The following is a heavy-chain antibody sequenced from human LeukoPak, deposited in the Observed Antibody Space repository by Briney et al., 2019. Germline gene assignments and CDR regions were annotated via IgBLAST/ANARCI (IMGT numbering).Heavy chain of an antibody. J-gene: IGHJ4*02. Sequence: ASVRVSCKASGYTFTSYDINWVRQAPGQGLEWMGWMNPNSGNTGYAQKFQGRVTMTRDMSTSTVYMELSSLRSEDTAVYYCARDFSGYIDYWGQGTLVTVSS. CDR3: ARDFSGYIDY. V-gene: IGHV1-8*01. CDR2: MNPNSGNT. CDR1: GYTFTSYD. D-gene: IGHD2-15*01.